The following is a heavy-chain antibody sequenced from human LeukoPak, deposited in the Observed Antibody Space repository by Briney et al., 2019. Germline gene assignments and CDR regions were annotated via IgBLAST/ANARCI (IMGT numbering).Heavy chain of an antibody. CDR1: GFTFSDHY. J-gene: IGHJ5*02. Sequence: GGSLRLSCVVSGFTFSDHYMDWVRQAPGKGLEWIGRSRNEAHSYSTDFAASVRGRASLSRDDSRNSLYLQMNALTTDDTAVYYCARGQPQRYSSGWYVNWFDPWGQGTLVTVSS. CDR2: SRNEAHSYST. D-gene: IGHD6-19*01. V-gene: IGHV3-72*01. CDR3: ARGQPQRYSSGWYVNWFDP.